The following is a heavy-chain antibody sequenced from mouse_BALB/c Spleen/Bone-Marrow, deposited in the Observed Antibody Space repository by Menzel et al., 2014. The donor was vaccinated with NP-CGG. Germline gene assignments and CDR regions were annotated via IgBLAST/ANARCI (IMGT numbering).Heavy chain of an antibody. Sequence: VQLQQSGAELAKPGASVKMSCKASGYTFTSYWMHWVKQRPGQGLEWIGYINPSTGYTEYNQKFKDKATLTADKSSSTAYMQLSSLTSEDSAVYYCARSSPWDGFAYWGQGILVTVSA. D-gene: IGHD4-1*01. V-gene: IGHV1-7*01. CDR1: GYTFTSYW. CDR2: INPSTGYT. CDR3: ARSSPWDGFAY. J-gene: IGHJ3*01.